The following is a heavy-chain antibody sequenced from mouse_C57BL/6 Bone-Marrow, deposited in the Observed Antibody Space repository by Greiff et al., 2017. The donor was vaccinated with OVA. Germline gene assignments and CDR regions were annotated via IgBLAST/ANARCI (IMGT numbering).Heavy chain of an antibody. D-gene: IGHD2-3*01. CDR3: ARYGGWLLLFDY. Sequence: VRLVESGAELVRPGTSVKMSCKASGYTFTNYWLGWAKQRPGHGLEWIGDIYPGGGYTNYHEKFKGKATLTADKSSSTAYMQFSSLTSEDSAIYYCARYGGWLLLFDYWGQGTTLTVSS. V-gene: IGHV1-63*01. CDR1: GYTFTNYW. J-gene: IGHJ2*01. CDR2: IYPGGGYT.